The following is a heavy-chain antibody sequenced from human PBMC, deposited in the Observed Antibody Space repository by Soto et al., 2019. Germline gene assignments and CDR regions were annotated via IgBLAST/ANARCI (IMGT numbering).Heavy chain of an antibody. J-gene: IGHJ4*02. CDR3: ARADVLRFLEWSFDY. D-gene: IGHD3-3*01. CDR1: GGSISSYY. Sequence: PSETLSLTCTVSGGSISSYYWSWIRQPPGKGLEWIGDIYYSGSTNYNPSLKSRVTISVDTSKNQFSLKLSSVTAADTAVYYCARADVLRFLEWSFDYWGQGTLVTVSS. V-gene: IGHV4-59*13. CDR2: IYYSGST.